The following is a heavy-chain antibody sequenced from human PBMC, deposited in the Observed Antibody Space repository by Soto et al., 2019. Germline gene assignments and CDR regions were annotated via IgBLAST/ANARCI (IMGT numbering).Heavy chain of an antibody. CDR1: GFSVSRNY. Sequence: PGGSLRLSCAASGFSVSRNYMTWVRQAPGKGLEWVSVISGSDGSTYYADSVKGRFTISRDNSKNTLYVQMNSLRAEDTAVYYCAKGISGYNAPLDHWGQGTRVTVSS. J-gene: IGHJ4*02. D-gene: IGHD1-20*01. CDR2: ISGSDGST. CDR3: AKGISGYNAPLDH. V-gene: IGHV3-23*01.